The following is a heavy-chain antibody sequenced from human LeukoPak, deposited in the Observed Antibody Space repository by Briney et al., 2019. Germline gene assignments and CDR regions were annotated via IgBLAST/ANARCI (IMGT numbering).Heavy chain of an antibody. CDR2: IKQEGSEK. D-gene: IGHD3-3*02. Sequence: SGGSLRLSCAASGFTFSSFWMSWVRQAPGKGLEWVANIKQEGSEKYYVGSVKGRFTISRDDARNSLYLHMNSLRAEDTAVYFCARGLELDYWGQGTLVTVSS. V-gene: IGHV3-7*01. CDR1: GFTFSSFW. J-gene: IGHJ4*02. CDR3: ARGLELDY.